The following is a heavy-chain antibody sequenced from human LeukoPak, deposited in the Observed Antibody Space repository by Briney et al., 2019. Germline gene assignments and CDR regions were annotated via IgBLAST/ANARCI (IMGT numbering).Heavy chain of an antibody. Sequence: PGGSLRLSCAASGFTFSTYNMNWVRQAPGKGLEWVSSISTNSNYIHYADSVKGRFTISRDNTKNSLYLQMNSLRVEDTDVYYCARDVGASAPDAFDIWGQGTMVTVSS. CDR1: GFTFSTYN. J-gene: IGHJ3*02. CDR2: ISTNSNYI. CDR3: ARDVGASAPDAFDI. D-gene: IGHD1-26*01. V-gene: IGHV3-21*01.